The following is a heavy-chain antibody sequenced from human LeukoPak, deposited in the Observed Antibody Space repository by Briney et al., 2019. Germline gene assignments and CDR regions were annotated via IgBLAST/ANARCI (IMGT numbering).Heavy chain of an antibody. J-gene: IGHJ4*02. CDR2: IYYSGST. V-gene: IGHV4-39*01. CDR1: GGSISSSSYY. Sequence: SETLSLTCTVSGGSISSSSYYWGWIRQPPGKGLEWIGSIYYSGSTYYNPSLKSRVTISVDTSKNQFSLKLSSVTAADTAVYYCARHEAAGRKGYFDYWGQGTLVTVSS. D-gene: IGHD6-13*01. CDR3: ARHEAAGRKGYFDY.